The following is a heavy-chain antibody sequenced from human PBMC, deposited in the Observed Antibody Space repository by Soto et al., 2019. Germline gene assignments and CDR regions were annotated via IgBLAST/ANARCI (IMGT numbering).Heavy chain of an antibody. J-gene: IGHJ4*02. CDR1: GGSISTSRHY. D-gene: IGHD5-18*01. CDR2: IYYSGST. V-gene: IGHV4-61*01. CDR3: ARDEYSYGFFDY. Sequence: SETLSLTCTVSGGSISTSRHYWGWFRQPPGKGLEWIGYIYYSGSTNYNPSLKSRVTISVDTSKNQFSLKLSSVTAADTAVYYCARDEYSYGFFDYWGQGTLVTVS.